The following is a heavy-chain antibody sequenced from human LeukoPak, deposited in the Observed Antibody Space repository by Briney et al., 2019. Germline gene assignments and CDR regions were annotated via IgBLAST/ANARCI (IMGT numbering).Heavy chain of an antibody. D-gene: IGHD3-10*01. CDR3: AREGITMVRGVYYYYGMDV. CDR2: IIPIFGTA. J-gene: IGHJ6*02. Sequence: SVKVSCKASGGTFSSYAISWVRQAPAQGLEWMGGIIPIFGTANYAQKFQGRVTITADKSTSTAYMELSSLRSEDTAVYYCAREGITMVRGVYYYYGMDVWGQGTTVTVSS. V-gene: IGHV1-69*06. CDR1: GGTFSSYA.